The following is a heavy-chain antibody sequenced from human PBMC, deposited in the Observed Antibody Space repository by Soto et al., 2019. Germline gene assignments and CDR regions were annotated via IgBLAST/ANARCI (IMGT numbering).Heavy chain of an antibody. CDR3: VRESAPSGPNWFDT. D-gene: IGHD6-13*01. Sequence: XQTLSVPPSVSSGSITSGRSSWNWIRQPPGKGLEWIASIYHSGSTYKNPSLKSRVTISVDRSKNQFSLKLSSVTAADTAVYYCVRESAPSGPNWFDTWGQGTLVTAPQ. V-gene: IGHV4-30-2*01. CDR1: SGSITSGRSS. CDR2: IYHSGST. J-gene: IGHJ5*02.